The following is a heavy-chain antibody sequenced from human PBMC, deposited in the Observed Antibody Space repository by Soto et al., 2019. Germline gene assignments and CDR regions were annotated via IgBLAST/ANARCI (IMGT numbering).Heavy chain of an antibody. J-gene: IGHJ4*02. V-gene: IGHV3-23*01. CDR3: ASSAGFCSGGSCYDY. CDR2: ISGSGGST. D-gene: IGHD2-15*01. Sequence: GGSLRLSCAASGFTFSGYAMIWFRQAPGKGLEWVSAISGSGGSTYYADSVKGRFTISRDTSKNTLYLQMNTLRADDTAVYYCASSAGFCSGGSCYDYWGQGTLVTVSS. CDR1: GFTFSGYA.